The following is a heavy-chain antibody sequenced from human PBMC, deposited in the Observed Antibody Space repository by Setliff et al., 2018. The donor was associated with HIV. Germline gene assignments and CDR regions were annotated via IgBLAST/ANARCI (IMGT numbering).Heavy chain of an antibody. Sequence: LRLSCAASGFTFSSYAMSWVRQAPGKGLEWVSAISGSGGSTYYADSVKGRFTISRDNSKNTLCPQMNSLRAEDTAVYYCAKSGTGIIYFDYWGQGTLVTVSS. CDR3: AKSGTGIIYFDY. J-gene: IGHJ4*02. V-gene: IGHV3-23*01. CDR1: GFTFSSYA. CDR2: ISGSGGST. D-gene: IGHD1-1*01.